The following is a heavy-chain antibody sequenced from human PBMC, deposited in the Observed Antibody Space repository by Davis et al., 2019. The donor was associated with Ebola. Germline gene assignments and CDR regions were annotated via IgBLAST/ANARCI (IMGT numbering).Heavy chain of an antibody. V-gene: IGHV1-46*01. CDR2: INPSGGST. CDR3: ARGRTVTGTRGLSWFDP. CDR1: GYTFTSYY. J-gene: IGHJ5*02. Sequence: AASVKVSCKASGYTFTSYYMHWVRQAPGQGLEWMGIINPSGGSTSYAQKFQGRVTMTRDTSTSTVYMELSSLRSEDTAVYYCARGRTVTGTRGLSWFDPWGQGALVTVSS. D-gene: IGHD6-19*01.